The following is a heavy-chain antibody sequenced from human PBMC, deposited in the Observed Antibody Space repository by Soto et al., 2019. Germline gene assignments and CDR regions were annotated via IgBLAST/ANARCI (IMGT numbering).Heavy chain of an antibody. J-gene: IGHJ4*02. Sequence: QVQLVQSGAEVKKPGSSVKVSCKASGGTFSSYTISWVRQAPGQGPEWMGRIITILGIANYAQKIQGRLTITADKSTSTAYMELSRLRSEDTAVYYCASQEYSGYDPLNAYWGQGTLVTVSS. V-gene: IGHV1-69*02. CDR3: ASQEYSGYDPLNAY. CDR2: IITILGIA. D-gene: IGHD5-12*01. CDR1: GGTFSSYT.